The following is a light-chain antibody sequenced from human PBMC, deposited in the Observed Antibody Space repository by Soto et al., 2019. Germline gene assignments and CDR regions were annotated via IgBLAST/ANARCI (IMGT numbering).Light chain of an antibody. J-gene: IGKJ2*01. Sequence: IQMTQSPSSLSASVGDSVTVTCRASQSINIYLNWYQQKPGKAPTLLIYGASSLQSGVPSRFTGGGSRTDFTLTISSLQPEDFATYYCQQSYRRPYTVGQGTKLEIK. CDR1: QSINIY. V-gene: IGKV1-39*01. CDR3: QQSYRRPYT. CDR2: GAS.